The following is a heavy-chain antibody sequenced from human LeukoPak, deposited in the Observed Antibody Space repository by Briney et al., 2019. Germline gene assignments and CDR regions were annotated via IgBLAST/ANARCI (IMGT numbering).Heavy chain of an antibody. D-gene: IGHD3-3*01. CDR2: ISGSGGST. CDR3: AKSTTLRFIDY. Sequence: PGGSLRLSCAASGFTFTNYAMNWVRQAPGKGLEWVSAISGSGGSTYYADSVKGRFTISRDSSKNTLYLQMNSLRAEDTAVYYCAKSTTLRFIDYWGQGTLVTVSS. J-gene: IGHJ4*02. CDR1: GFTFTNYA. V-gene: IGHV3-23*01.